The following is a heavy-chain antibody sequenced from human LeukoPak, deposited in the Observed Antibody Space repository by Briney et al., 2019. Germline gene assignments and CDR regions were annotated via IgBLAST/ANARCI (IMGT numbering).Heavy chain of an antibody. D-gene: IGHD1-26*01. CDR1: GFTFSSYG. V-gene: IGHV3-30*18. CDR3: AKDRGVGSTLDY. Sequence: GGSLRLSCAASGFTFSSYGMHWVRQAPGKGLEWVAVISYDGSYKYYRDSVKGRFTISRDNSKNTLYLQMNSLRAEDVAMYHCAKDRGVGSTLDYWGQGSLVTVSS. J-gene: IGHJ4*02. CDR2: ISYDGSYK.